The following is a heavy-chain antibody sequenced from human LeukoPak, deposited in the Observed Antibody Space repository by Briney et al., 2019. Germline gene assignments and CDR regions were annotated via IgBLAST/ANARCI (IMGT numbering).Heavy chain of an antibody. J-gene: IGHJ6*02. D-gene: IGHD3-10*01. CDR2: VNSRSTI. CDR3: VSGAAMEV. V-gene: IGHV3-48*03. Sequence: PGGSLRLSCIGSGFTFGSSELSWVRQAPATGLEWLSFVNSRSTIYYLDSVKGRFTISRDNAKNSLYLQMNSLRVEDTAVYYCVSGAAMEVWGQGTTVTVSS. CDR1: GFTFGSSE.